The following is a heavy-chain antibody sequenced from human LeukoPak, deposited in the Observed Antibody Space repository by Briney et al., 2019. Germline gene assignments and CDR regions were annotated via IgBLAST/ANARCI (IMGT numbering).Heavy chain of an antibody. V-gene: IGHV3-30*18. Sequence: GGSLRLSCAASGFTFRSYGMHWVRQAPGKGLEWVAVISYDGSNKYYADSVKGQFTISRDNSKNTLYLQMNSLRAEDTAVYYCAKGTLYWDSSGYVGDWGQGTLVTVSS. D-gene: IGHD3-22*01. CDR2: ISYDGSNK. CDR3: AKGTLYWDSSGYVGD. J-gene: IGHJ4*02. CDR1: GFTFRSYG.